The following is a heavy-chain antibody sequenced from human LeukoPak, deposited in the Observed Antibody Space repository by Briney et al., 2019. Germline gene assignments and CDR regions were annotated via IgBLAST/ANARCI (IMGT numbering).Heavy chain of an antibody. D-gene: IGHD6-13*01. CDR3: ARTLRVIAAAGLYYYYYMDV. V-gene: IGHV4-4*07. Sequence: PSETLSLTCTVSGGSISSYYWSWIRQPAGKGLEWIGRIYTSGSTNYNPSLKSRVTMSVDTSKNQFSLKLSPVTAADTAVYYCARTLRVIAAAGLYYYYYMDVWGKGTTVTVSS. CDR2: IYTSGST. CDR1: GGSISSYY. J-gene: IGHJ6*03.